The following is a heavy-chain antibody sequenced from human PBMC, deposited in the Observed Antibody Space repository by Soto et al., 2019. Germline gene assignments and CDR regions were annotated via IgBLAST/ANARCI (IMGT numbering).Heavy chain of an antibody. CDR3: ARDGGRHSGGIDY. J-gene: IGHJ4*02. CDR1: GGTFSSYS. CDR2: IIPIFGTA. D-gene: IGHD1-26*01. V-gene: IGHV1-69*01. Sequence: QVQLVQSGAEVKKPGSSVKLSCKASGGTFSSYSINWVRQAPGQGLEWMGEIIPIFGTANYAQKFQGRVTITADESTSTAYMEPSSLRSEDTAVYYCARDGGRHSGGIDYWGQGTLVTVSS.